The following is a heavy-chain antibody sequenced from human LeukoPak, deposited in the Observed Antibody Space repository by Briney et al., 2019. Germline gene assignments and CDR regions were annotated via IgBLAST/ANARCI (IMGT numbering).Heavy chain of an antibody. CDR3: ARRAPLGRVVRLDASDN. CDR1: GGSFSGYY. D-gene: IGHD2-15*01. Sequence: SETLSLTCAVYGGSFSGYYWSWIRQPPGKGLEWIGEINHSGSTNYNPSLKSRVTISVDTYKNQFSLKLSSVAAAATAVYYCARRAPLGRVVRLDASDNWGERTLVTVSS. J-gene: IGHJ4*02. V-gene: IGHV4-34*01. CDR2: INHSGST.